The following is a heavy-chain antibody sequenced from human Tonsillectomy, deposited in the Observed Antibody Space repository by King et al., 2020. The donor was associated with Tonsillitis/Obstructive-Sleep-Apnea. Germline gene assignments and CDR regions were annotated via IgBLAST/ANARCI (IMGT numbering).Heavy chain of an antibody. Sequence: QLQESGPGLVKPSETLSLTCTVSGGSISSSSYYWGWIRQPPGKGLEWIGSIYYSGSTYYNPSLKSRVTISVDTSKNQFSLKLSSVTAADTAVYYCARQGRFLEWKDDYYYMDVWGKGTTVTVSS. CDR1: GGSISSSSYY. D-gene: IGHD3-3*01. CDR2: IYYSGST. CDR3: ARQGRFLEWKDDYYYMDV. V-gene: IGHV4-39*01. J-gene: IGHJ6*03.